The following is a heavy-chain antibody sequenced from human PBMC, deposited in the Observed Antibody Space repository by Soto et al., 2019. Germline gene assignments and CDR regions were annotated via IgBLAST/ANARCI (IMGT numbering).Heavy chain of an antibody. V-gene: IGHV4-59*01. D-gene: IGHD3-22*01. CDR1: GGSISSYY. CDR3: ARVGYYDSSGYYYMYFQH. Sequence: KPSETLSLTCTVSGGSISSYYWSWIRQPPGKGLEWIGYIYYSGSTNYNPSLKSRVTISVDTSKNQFSLKLSSVTAADTAVYYCARVGYYDSSGYYYMYFQHWGQGTLVTVSS. J-gene: IGHJ1*01. CDR2: IYYSGST.